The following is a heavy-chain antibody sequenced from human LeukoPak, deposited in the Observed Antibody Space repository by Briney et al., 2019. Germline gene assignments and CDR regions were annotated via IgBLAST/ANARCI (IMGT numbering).Heavy chain of an antibody. CDR3: VRDQFFSFDY. D-gene: IGHD3-3*01. V-gene: IGHV3-48*02. J-gene: IGHJ4*02. CDR2: ISGTSSLI. Sequence: GGSLRLSCAASGFTFSTYSMNWVRQAPGKGLEWVSYISGTSSLIYYADSVKGRFTISRDNAKNSLYLQMNSLRDEDTAVYYCVRDQFFSFDYWGQGALVTVSS. CDR1: GFTFSTYS.